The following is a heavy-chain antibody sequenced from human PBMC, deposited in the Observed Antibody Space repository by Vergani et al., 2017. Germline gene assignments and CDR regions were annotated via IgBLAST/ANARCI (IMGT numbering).Heavy chain of an antibody. CDR3: ARDQYPRGNFDY. Sequence: QVQLVQSGGEVRKPGASVKVSCKASGYTFTSYGISWVQQAPGQGLEWMGWISNYNGNTNYAQKLQGRVTLTTDTSTSTAYMELRSLRSDDTAVYYCARDQYPRGNFDYWGQGTLVTVSS. CDR2: ISNYNGNT. J-gene: IGHJ4*02. D-gene: IGHD4-11*01. CDR1: GYTFTSYG. V-gene: IGHV1-18*04.